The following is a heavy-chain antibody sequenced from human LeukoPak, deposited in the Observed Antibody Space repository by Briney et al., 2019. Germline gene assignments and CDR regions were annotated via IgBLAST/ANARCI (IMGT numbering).Heavy chain of an antibody. CDR2: ISFDGSNK. Sequence: GGSLRLSCAASGFTFSSYDMHWVRQAPGNGLEWVAVISFDGSNKYYADSVRGRFTISRDNSKNTVYLQMSSLRVEDTAVYYCAKSIVPNAFDIWGQGTMVTVSS. D-gene: IGHD1-26*01. V-gene: IGHV3-30*18. CDR3: AKSIVPNAFDI. J-gene: IGHJ3*02. CDR1: GFTFSSYD.